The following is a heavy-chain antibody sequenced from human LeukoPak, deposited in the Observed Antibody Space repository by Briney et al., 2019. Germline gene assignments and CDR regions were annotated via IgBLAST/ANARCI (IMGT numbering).Heavy chain of an antibody. CDR3: ARDRGHRSGWFNLFDY. D-gene: IGHD6-19*01. V-gene: IGHV1-18*01. Sequence: GASVKVSCKASGYTFTSYGISWVRQAPGQGLEWKGWISAYNGNTNYAQKLQGRVTMTTDTSTSTAYMELRSLRSDDTAVYYCARDRGHRSGWFNLFDYWGQGTLVTVSS. CDR1: GYTFTSYG. CDR2: ISAYNGNT. J-gene: IGHJ4*02.